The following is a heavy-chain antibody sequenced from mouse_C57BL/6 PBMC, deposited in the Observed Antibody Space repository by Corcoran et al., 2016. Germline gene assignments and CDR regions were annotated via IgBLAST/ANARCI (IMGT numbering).Heavy chain of an antibody. CDR2: INPNNGGT. D-gene: IGHD1-1*01. CDR3: AAPYYYGSSSYYFDY. J-gene: IGHJ2*01. CDR1: GYTFTDYY. V-gene: IGHV1-26*01. Sequence: EVQLQQSGPELVKPGASVKISCKASGYTFTDYYMNWVKQSHGKSLEWIGDINPNNGGTSYNQKFKGKATLTVDKSSSTAYMELRSLTSEDSAVYYCAAPYYYGSSSYYFDYWGQGTTLTVSS.